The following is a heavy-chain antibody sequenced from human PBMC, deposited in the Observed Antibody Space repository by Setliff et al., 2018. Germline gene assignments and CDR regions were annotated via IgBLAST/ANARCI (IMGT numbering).Heavy chain of an antibody. V-gene: IGHV4-34*12. J-gene: IGHJ4*02. Sequence: SETLSLTCAVYGGSFSGYYWSWIRQPPGKSLEWIGEIIHSGSTNYNPFLKSRVTISMDTSKNQFSLKVSSVSAADTAVYYCVRSFSRREKFLLDYWGQGALVTVSS. CDR2: IIHSGST. CDR3: VRSFSRREKFLLDY. CDR1: GGSFSGYY.